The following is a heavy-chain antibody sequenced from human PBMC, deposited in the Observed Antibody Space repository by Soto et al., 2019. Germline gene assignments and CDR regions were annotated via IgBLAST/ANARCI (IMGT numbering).Heavy chain of an antibody. Sequence: QVQLVESGGGVVQPGRSLRLSCAASGFTFSSYGMHWVRQAPGKGLEWVAVIWYDGSNKYYADSVKGRFTISRDNSKNTLYLQLNSLRAEDTAVYYCARDSSELLELPYGMDVWGQGPTVTVSS. CDR1: GFTFSSYG. CDR2: IWYDGSNK. V-gene: IGHV3-33*01. D-gene: IGHD1-7*01. CDR3: ARDSSELLELPYGMDV. J-gene: IGHJ6*02.